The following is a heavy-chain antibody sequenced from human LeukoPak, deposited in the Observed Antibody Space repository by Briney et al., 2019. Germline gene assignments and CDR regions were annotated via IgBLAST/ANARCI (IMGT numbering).Heavy chain of an antibody. Sequence: SGGSLRLSCAASGFTFSSHYINWVRQAPGKGLEWVSCISTGSGYMSYADSVKGRFTISRDNAKNSLYLQMNSLRAEDTAVYYCARVSSSSWYVDYWGQGTLVTVSS. CDR1: GFTFSSHY. V-gene: IGHV3-21*01. CDR3: ARVSSSSWYVDY. D-gene: IGHD2-2*01. CDR2: ISTGSGYM. J-gene: IGHJ4*02.